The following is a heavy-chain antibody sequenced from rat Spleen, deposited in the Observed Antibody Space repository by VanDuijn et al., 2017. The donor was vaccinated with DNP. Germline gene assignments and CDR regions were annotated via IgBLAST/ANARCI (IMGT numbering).Heavy chain of an antibody. V-gene: IGHV5-58*01. J-gene: IGHJ4*01. CDR3: AKDFHFYAMDA. CDR2: ISSDGGQT. CDR1: GFSLTSYG. Sequence: VQLKESGPGLVQPSQTLSLTCTVSGFSLTSYGVSWVRQPPGKGLEWVASISSDGGQTHCRDSVKGRFTVSRDNAENTVYLQMTSLRSEDTATYFCAKDFHFYAMDAWGQGTSVTVSS.